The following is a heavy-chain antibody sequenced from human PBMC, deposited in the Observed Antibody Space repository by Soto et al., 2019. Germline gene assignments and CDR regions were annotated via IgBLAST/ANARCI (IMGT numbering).Heavy chain of an antibody. CDR3: AKSPQITMIVVVITTTADV. CDR1: GFTFSSYA. D-gene: IGHD3-22*01. Sequence: EVQLLESGGGLVQPGGSLRLSCAASGFTFSSYAMSWVRQAPGKGLEWVSAISGSGGSTYYADSVKGRFTISRDNSKNTLYLQMNSLRAEDTAVYYCAKSPQITMIVVVITTTADVWGQGTTVTVSS. J-gene: IGHJ6*02. CDR2: ISGSGGST. V-gene: IGHV3-23*01.